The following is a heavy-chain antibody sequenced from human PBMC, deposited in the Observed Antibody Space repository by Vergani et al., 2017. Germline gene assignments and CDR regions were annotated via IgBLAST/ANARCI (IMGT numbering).Heavy chain of an antibody. CDR1: GYTFTSYY. D-gene: IGHD2-2*01. Sequence: QVQPVQSGAEVKKPGASVKVSCKASGYTFTSYYMHWVRQAPGQGLEWMGIINPRGGSTSYAQKFQGRVTMTRETSTSTVYMELSSLRSEDTAVYYCARYIRYCSSTSCYVGRDLFDPWVQGTLVTLSS. CDR3: ARYIRYCSSTSCYVGRDLFDP. CDR2: INPRGGST. J-gene: IGHJ5*02. V-gene: IGHV1-46*01.